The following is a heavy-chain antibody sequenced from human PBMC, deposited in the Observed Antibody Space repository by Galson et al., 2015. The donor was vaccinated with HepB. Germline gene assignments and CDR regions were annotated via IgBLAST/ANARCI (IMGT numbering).Heavy chain of an antibody. V-gene: IGHV3-30*03. CDR2: ISYDGSFK. CDR1: GFTFSNYA. Sequence: SLRLSCAASGFTFSNYAIHWVRQAPGKGLEWMAVISYDGSFKYYADSVKGRFTVSRDYSRSTLYLQMNSLRSEDTAVYYCARGSTLRLGECPAGGCHSDHWGQGTLVTVSS. D-gene: IGHD3-16*01. CDR3: ARGSTLRLGECPAGGCHSDH. J-gene: IGHJ5*02.